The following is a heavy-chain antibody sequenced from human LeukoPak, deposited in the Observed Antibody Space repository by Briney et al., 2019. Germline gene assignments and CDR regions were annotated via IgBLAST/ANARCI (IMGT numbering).Heavy chain of an antibody. V-gene: IGHV1-2*02. CDR3: ARSGALDY. D-gene: IGHD2-15*01. CDR2: INPNSGGT. J-gene: IGHJ4*02. CDR1: GYTFTGYT. Sequence: ASVKVSCKASGYTFTGYTLHGVRQAPGQEGEGMGWINPNSGGTNYAQKFQGRLTMTRDTSISTAYMELSRLTSDDTAVYYCARSGALDYWGQGTLVTVSS.